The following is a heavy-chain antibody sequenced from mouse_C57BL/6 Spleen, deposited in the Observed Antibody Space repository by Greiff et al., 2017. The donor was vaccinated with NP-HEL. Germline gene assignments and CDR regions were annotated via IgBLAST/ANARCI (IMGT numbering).Heavy chain of an antibody. CDR3: ARGDYGNPFAY. J-gene: IGHJ3*01. Sequence: EVKLQESGPGMVKPSQSLSLTCTVTGYSITSGYDWHWIRHFPGNKLEWMGYISYSGSTNYNPSLKSRISITHDTSKNHFFLKLNSVTTEDTATYYCARGDYGNPFAYWGQGTLVTVSA. CDR1: GYSITSGYD. D-gene: IGHD2-1*01. CDR2: ISYSGST. V-gene: IGHV3-1*01.